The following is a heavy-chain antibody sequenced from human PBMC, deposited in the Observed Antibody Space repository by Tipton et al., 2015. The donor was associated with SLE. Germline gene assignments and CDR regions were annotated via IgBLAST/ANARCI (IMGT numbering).Heavy chain of an antibody. CDR2: IYHSGST. CDR3: ARKIEAVVKHYFDY. J-gene: IGHJ4*02. CDR1: GGSISSYY. V-gene: IGHV4-59*12. Sequence: TLSLTCTVSGGSISSYYWSWIRQPPGKGLEWIGEIYHSGSTNYNPSLKSRVTISVDTSKNQFSLKLSSVTAADTAVYYCARKIEAVVKHYFDYWGQGPLVAVSS.